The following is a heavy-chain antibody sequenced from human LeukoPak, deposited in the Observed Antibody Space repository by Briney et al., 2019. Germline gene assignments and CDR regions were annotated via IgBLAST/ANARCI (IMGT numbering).Heavy chain of an antibody. CDR1: GFTFDDYA. CDR2: ISGDGGST. CDR3: AKDPLSLGRDGYNSPMFDY. D-gene: IGHD5-24*01. V-gene: IGHV3-43*02. J-gene: IGHJ4*02. Sequence: PGGSLRLSCAASGFTFDDYAMHWVRQAPGKGLEWVSLISGDGGSTYYADSVKGRFTISRDNSKNSLCLQMNSLRTEDTALYYCAKDPLSLGRDGYNSPMFDYWGQGTLVTVSS.